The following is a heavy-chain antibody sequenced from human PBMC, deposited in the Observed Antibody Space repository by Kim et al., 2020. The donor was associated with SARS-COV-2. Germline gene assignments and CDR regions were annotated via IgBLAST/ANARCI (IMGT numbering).Heavy chain of an antibody. CDR2: IYSGGST. Sequence: GGSLRLSCAASGFTVSSNYMCWVRQAPGKGLELVSVIYSGGSTYYADSVKRRFTISRDNSKNKLHFPLNSLPAADTAASYCARSPKYYYGSGSYLGYY. J-gene: IGHJ6*01. CDR1: GFTVSSNY. D-gene: IGHD3-10*01. CDR3: ARSPKYYYGSGSYLGYY. V-gene: IGHV3-53*01.